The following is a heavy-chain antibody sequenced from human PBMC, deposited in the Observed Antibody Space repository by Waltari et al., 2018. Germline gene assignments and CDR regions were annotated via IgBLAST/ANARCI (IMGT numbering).Heavy chain of an antibody. J-gene: IGHJ6*04. CDR3: ARSYDILVLDV. V-gene: IGHV4-61*02. Sequence: QVQLQESGPGLVKPSQTLSLTCTVSGGSISSGSYYWSWLRQPAGKGLEWIGRIYTSGSTNYNPSLKSRVTISVDTSKNQFSLKLSSVTAADTAVYYCARSYDILVLDVWGKGTTVTVSS. CDR1: GGSISSGSYY. CDR2: IYTSGST. D-gene: IGHD3-9*01.